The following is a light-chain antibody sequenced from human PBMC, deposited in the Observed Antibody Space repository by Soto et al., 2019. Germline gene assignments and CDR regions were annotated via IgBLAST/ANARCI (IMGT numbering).Light chain of an antibody. V-gene: IGLV2-8*01. CDR1: SSDVGGYNY. CDR2: EVS. CDR3: SSYAGSNNYV. Sequence: QSVLTQPPSASGSPGQSVTISCTGTSSDVGGYNYVSWYQQHPGKAPKLMIYEVSKRPSGVPDRFSGSKSGNTASLTVSGLRAEYEADYYCSSYAGSNNYVFGTGTEAPVL. J-gene: IGLJ1*01.